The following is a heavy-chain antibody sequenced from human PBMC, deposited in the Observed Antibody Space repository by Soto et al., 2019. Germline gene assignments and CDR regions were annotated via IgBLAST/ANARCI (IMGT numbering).Heavy chain of an antibody. Sequence: ASVKVSCKVSGYTLTELSMHWVRQAPGKGLEWMGGFDPEDGETIYAQKFQGRVTMTEDTSTDTAYMELSSLRSEDTAVYYCATVGNYYSGGSYSHGFDPWGQGTLVTVSS. D-gene: IGHD2-15*01. J-gene: IGHJ5*02. CDR3: ATVGNYYSGGSYSHGFDP. CDR2: FDPEDGET. V-gene: IGHV1-24*01. CDR1: GYTLTELS.